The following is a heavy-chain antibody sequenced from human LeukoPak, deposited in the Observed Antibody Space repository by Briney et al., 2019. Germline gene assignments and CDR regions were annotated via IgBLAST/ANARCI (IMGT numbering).Heavy chain of an antibody. Sequence: GGSLRLSCAASGFTFSSYAMSWVRQAPGKGLEWVSAISGSGGSTYYADSVKGRFTISRDNSKNTLYLQMNSLRAEDTAVYYCAKARSIAAAGRNYYYGMDVWGKGTTVTVSS. V-gene: IGHV3-23*01. J-gene: IGHJ6*04. CDR2: ISGSGGST. CDR1: GFTFSSYA. D-gene: IGHD6-13*01. CDR3: AKARSIAAAGRNYYYGMDV.